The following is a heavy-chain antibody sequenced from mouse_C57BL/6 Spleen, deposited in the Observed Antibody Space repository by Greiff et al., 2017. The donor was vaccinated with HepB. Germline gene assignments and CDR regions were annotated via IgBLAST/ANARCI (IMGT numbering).Heavy chain of an antibody. CDR1: GYTFTSYW. V-gene: IGHV1-69*01. CDR2: IDPSDSYT. CDR3: ATKTNYFDY. D-gene: IGHD2-13*01. Sequence: QVQLQQPGAELVMPGASVKLSCKASGYTFTSYWMHWVKQRPGQGLEWIGEIDPSDSYTNYNQKFKGKSTLTVDKSSSTAYMQLSSLTSEDSAVYYCATKTNYFDYWGQGTTLTVSS. J-gene: IGHJ2*01.